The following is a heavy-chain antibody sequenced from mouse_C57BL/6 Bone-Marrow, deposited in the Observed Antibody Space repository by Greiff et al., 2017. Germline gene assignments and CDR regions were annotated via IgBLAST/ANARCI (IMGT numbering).Heavy chain of an antibody. CDR3: ARGNWAWFAY. CDR1: GYAFTNYL. CDR2: INPGSGGT. Sequence: QVQLQQSGAELVRPGTSVKVSCKASGYAFTNYLIEWVKQRPGQGLEWIGVINPGSGGTNYNEKFKGKATLTADKSSSTAYMQLSSLTSEDSAVHFCARGNWAWFAYWGQGTLVTVSA. J-gene: IGHJ3*01. D-gene: IGHD4-1*01. V-gene: IGHV1-54*01.